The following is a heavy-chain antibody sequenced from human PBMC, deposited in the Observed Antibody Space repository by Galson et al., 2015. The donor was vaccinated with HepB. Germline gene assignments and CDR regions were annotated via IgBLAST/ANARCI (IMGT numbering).Heavy chain of an antibody. V-gene: IGHV1-46*01. CDR1: GYTFTSYY. Sequence: SVKVSCKASGYTFTSYYMHWVRQAPGQGLEWMGIINPSGGSTSYAQKFQGRVTMTRDTSTSTVYMELSSLRSEDTAVYYCARRPIEMATKGYAFDIWGQGTMVTVSS. CDR3: ARRPIEMATKGYAFDI. CDR2: INPSGGST. J-gene: IGHJ3*02. D-gene: IGHD5-24*01.